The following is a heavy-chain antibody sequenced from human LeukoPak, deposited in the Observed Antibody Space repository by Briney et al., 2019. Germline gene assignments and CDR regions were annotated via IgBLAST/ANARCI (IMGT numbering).Heavy chain of an antibody. CDR3: ARAPGQYYYYGMDV. J-gene: IGHJ6*02. V-gene: IGHV4-59*01. CDR2: IYCSGST. Sequence: SETLSLTCTVSGGSISGYYWSWIRQPPGKGPEWIGYIYCSGSTNYNPSLKSRVTISLDTSKSQFSLKLSSVTAADTALYYCARAPGQYYYYGMDVWGQGTTVTVSS. D-gene: IGHD4-11*01. CDR1: GGSISGYY.